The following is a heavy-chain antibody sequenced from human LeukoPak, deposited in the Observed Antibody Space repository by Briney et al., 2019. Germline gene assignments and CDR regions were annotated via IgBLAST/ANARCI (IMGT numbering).Heavy chain of an antibody. D-gene: IGHD2/OR15-2a*01. V-gene: IGHV4-34*01. CDR2: IYHSGST. CDR3: ARDSVYGFDY. CDR1: GGSFSGYY. Sequence: NPSETLSLTCAVYGGSFSGYYWSWIRQPPGKGLEWIGSIYHSGSTYYNPSLKSRVTISVDTSKNQFSLKLSSVTAADTAVYYCARDSVYGFDYWGQGTLVTVSS. J-gene: IGHJ4*02.